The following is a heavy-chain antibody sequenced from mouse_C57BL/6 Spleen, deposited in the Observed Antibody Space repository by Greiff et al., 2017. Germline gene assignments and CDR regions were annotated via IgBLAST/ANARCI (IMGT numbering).Heavy chain of an antibody. Sequence: EVKLVESGEGLVKPGGSLKLSCAASGFTFSSYAMSWVRQTPEKRLEWVAYISSGGDYIYYADTVKGRFTISRDNARNTLYLQMSSLKSEDTAMYYCTRDPKNYGSSYWYFDVWGTGTTVTVSS. D-gene: IGHD1-1*01. J-gene: IGHJ1*03. V-gene: IGHV5-9-1*02. CDR3: TRDPKNYGSSYWYFDV. CDR2: ISSGGDYI. CDR1: GFTFSSYA.